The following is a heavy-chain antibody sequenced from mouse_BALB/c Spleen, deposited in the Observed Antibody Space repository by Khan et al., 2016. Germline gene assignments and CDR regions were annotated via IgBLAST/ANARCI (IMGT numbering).Heavy chain of an antibody. D-gene: IGHD1-1*01. CDR2: INPDSSTI. V-gene: IGHV4-1*02. Sequence: EVKLLESGGGLVQPGGSLKLSCAASGFDFSRYWMSWVRQAPGKGLEWIGEINPDSSTINYTPSLKDKFIISRDNAKNTLYLQMSKVRSEDTALDYCARYYGSSSRAMDYWGQGTSVTVSS. CDR3: ARYYGSSSRAMDY. J-gene: IGHJ4*01. CDR1: GFDFSRYW.